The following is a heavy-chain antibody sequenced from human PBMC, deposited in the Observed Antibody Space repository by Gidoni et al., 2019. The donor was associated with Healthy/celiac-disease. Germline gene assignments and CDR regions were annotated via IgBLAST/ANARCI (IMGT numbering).Heavy chain of an antibody. V-gene: IGHV3-15*01. CDR3: TTDAWRCSSTSCSRGWFDP. Sequence: EVQLVESGGGLVKPGGSLRLSCAASGFTFSNAWMSWVRQAPGKGLEWVGRIKSKTDGGTTDYAAPVKGRFTISRDDSKNTLYLQMNSLKTEDTAVYYCTTDAWRCSSTSCSRGWFDPWGQGTLVTVSS. CDR2: IKSKTDGGTT. J-gene: IGHJ5*02. CDR1: GFTFSNAW. D-gene: IGHD2-2*01.